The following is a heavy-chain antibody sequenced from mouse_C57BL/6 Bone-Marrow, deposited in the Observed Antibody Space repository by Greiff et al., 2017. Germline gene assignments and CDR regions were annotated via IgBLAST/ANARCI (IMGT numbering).Heavy chain of an antibody. Sequence: EVQLKESGPELVKPGASVKMSCKASGYTFTDYNMHWVKQSHGKSLEWIGYINPNNGGTSYTQKFKGKATLTVNKSSSTAYMELRGLPSEDSAVYYCAMPLRYSSYAMDYWGQGNSVTVSS. CDR2: INPNNGGT. CDR3: AMPLRYSSYAMDY. D-gene: IGHD2-12*01. V-gene: IGHV1-22*01. CDR1: GYTFTDYN. J-gene: IGHJ4*01.